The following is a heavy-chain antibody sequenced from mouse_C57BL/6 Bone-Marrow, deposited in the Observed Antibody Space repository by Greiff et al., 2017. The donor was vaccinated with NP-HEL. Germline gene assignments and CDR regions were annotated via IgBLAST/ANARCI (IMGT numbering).Heavy chain of an antibody. J-gene: IGHJ1*03. V-gene: IGHV2-2*01. CDR3: ASPGYYWYFDV. Sequence: QVQLKESGPGLVQPSQSLSITCTVSGFSLTSCGVHWVRQSPGKGLEWLGVIWSGGSTDYNAAFISRLSISKDNSKSQVFFKMNSLQADDTAIYYCASPGYYWYFDVWGTGTTVTVSS. CDR2: IWSGGST. D-gene: IGHD2-2*01. CDR1: GFSLTSCG.